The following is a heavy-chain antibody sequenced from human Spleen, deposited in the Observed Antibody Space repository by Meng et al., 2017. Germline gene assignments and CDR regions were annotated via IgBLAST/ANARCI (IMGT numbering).Heavy chain of an antibody. CDR2: IYYGGST. D-gene: IGHD4-11*01. J-gene: IGHJ4*02. CDR3: ARGPTTMAHDFDY. V-gene: IGHV4-39*07. Sequence: SETLSLTCIVSAGSITRSTYYWGWIRQPPGKGLEWIGSIYYGGSTYYNPSLKSRITISVDTSKNQFSLKLTSVTAADSAVYYCARGPTTMAHDFDYWGQGTLVTVSS. CDR1: AGSITRSTYY.